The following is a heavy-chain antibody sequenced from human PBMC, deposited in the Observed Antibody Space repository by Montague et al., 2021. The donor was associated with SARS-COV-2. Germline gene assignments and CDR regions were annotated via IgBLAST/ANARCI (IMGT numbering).Heavy chain of an antibody. J-gene: IGHJ2*01. CDR1: GGSISNYF. D-gene: IGHD3-16*01. CDR3: AREFRIELWQTNWYFGL. V-gene: IGHV4-59*01. Sequence: SETLSLTCTVSGGSISNYFWSWIRQPPGKGLEWIGNFDHSGDTKYNPSLKSRATISVDTSKNRFALRLSSVTAADTAVYYCAREFRIELWQTNWYFGLWGRGTLVTVSS. CDR2: FDHSGDT.